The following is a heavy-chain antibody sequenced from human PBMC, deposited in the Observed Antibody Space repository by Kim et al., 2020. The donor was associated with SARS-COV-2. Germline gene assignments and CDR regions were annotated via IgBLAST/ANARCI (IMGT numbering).Heavy chain of an antibody. V-gene: IGHV1-2*02. CDR1: GYTFTDYS. CDR2: INPNSGDA. Sequence: ASVKVSCKASGYTFTDYSIHWVRQAPGQGLEWVGWINPNSGDANSPQKFQGRVTMTRDTSISTAYMELSRLRSDDTAVYYCARTSGMDVWGQGTTVTVSS. CDR3: ARTSGMDV. J-gene: IGHJ6*02.